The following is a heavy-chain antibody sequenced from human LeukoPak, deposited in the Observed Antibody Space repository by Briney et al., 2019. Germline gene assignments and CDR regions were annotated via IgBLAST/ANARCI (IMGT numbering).Heavy chain of an antibody. J-gene: IGHJ4*02. CDR2: IYYSGST. D-gene: IGHD5-18*01. CDR3: ARGGTGIHLWSQDY. CDR1: GGSINSGNYY. Sequence: KPSETLSLTCTVSGGSINSGNYYWTWIRQPPGKGLEWIGCIYYSGSTYYNPSLKSRVTISIDTSKNQFSLKLSSVTAADTAVYYCARGGTGIHLWSQDYWGQGTLVTVSS. V-gene: IGHV4-30-4*08.